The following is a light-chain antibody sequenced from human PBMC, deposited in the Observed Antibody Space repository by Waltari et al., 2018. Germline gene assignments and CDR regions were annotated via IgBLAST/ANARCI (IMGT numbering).Light chain of an antibody. CDR2: AVS. V-gene: IGLV2-14*01. J-gene: IGLJ1*01. CDR3: SSFTRNSLYV. CDR1: RTDVGGSNY. Sequence: QSALTQPASASGSPGQAITISCTGTRTDVGGSNYVSWYQQPPGKAPKLMIYAVSSRPSGVSNRFSGSKSGNTASLTISGLQAEDEADYYCSSFTRNSLYVFGTGTKVTVL.